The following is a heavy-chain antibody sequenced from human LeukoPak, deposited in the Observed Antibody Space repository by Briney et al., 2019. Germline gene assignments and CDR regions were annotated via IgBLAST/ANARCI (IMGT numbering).Heavy chain of an antibody. Sequence: ASVKVSCKASGYTFTSYYMHWVRQAPGQGLEWMGIINPSGGSTSYAQKFQGRVTMTRDTSTSTVYMELSSLRSEDTAVYYCARGGQIVVVVAGILDLWGRGTLVTVSS. D-gene: IGHD2-15*01. J-gene: IGHJ2*01. CDR3: ARGGQIVVVVAGILDL. CDR2: INPSGGST. V-gene: IGHV1-46*01. CDR1: GYTFTSYY.